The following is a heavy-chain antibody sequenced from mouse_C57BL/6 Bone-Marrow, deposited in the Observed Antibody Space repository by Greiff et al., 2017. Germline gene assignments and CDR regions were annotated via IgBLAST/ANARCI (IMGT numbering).Heavy chain of an antibody. V-gene: IGHV14-4*01. Sequence: VQLQQSGAELVRPGASVKLSCTASGFNIKDDYMHWVKQRPEQGLEWIGWIDPENGDTEYASKFQGKATITANTSSNTAYLQLSRLTSEDTAVYYCTTNWAWFAYWGQGTLVTVSA. CDR1: GFNIKDDY. CDR2: IDPENGDT. D-gene: IGHD4-1*02. CDR3: TTNWAWFAY. J-gene: IGHJ3*01.